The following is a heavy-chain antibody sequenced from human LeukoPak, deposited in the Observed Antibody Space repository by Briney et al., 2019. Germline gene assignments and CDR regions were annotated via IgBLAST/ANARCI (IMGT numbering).Heavy chain of an antibody. CDR3: AKDKGYCSSTSCPRTSYYYGMDV. D-gene: IGHD2-2*01. Sequence: GRSLRLSCAASGFTFDDYAMHWVRQAPGKGLEWVSGISWNSGSIGCADSVKGRFTISRDNAKNSLYLQMNSLRAEDTALYYCAKDKGYCSSTSCPRTSYYYGMDVWGQGTTVTVSS. CDR2: ISWNSGSI. V-gene: IGHV3-9*01. CDR1: GFTFDDYA. J-gene: IGHJ6*02.